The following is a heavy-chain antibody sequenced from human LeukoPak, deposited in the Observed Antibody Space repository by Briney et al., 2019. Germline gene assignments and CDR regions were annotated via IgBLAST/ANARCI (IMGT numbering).Heavy chain of an antibody. J-gene: IGHJ4*02. CDR3: AREREPRDVLRYFDPPGYFDY. CDR1: GYTFTGYY. Sequence: GASVKVSCKASGYTFTGYYMHWVRQAPGQGLEWMGWINPNSGGTNYAQKFQGRVTMTRDTSISTAYMELSRLRSDDTAVYYCAREREPRDVLRYFDPPGYFDYWGQGTLVTVSS. D-gene: IGHD3-9*01. V-gene: IGHV1-2*02. CDR2: INPNSGGT.